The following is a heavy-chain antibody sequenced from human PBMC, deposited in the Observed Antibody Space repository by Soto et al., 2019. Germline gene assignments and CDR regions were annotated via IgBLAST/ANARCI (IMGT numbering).Heavy chain of an antibody. Sequence: ASVMVSCKASGYTFTGYYMHWVRQAPGQGLEWMGWINPNSGGTNYAQKFQGWVTMTRDTSISTAYMELSRLRSDDTAVYYCARDPYYYDSSGYKYFQHWGQGTLVTVSS. J-gene: IGHJ1*01. V-gene: IGHV1-2*04. CDR1: GYTFTGYY. CDR3: ARDPYYYDSSGYKYFQH. D-gene: IGHD3-22*01. CDR2: INPNSGGT.